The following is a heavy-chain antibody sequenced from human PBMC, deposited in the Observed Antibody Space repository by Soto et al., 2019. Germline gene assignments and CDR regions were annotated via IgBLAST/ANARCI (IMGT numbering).Heavy chain of an antibody. J-gene: IGHJ5*02. CDR3: ARDNQQLAYNWFDP. CDR2: IYYSGST. CDR1: GGPIIRGDYS. V-gene: IGHV4-30-4*01. D-gene: IGHD6-13*01. Sequence: TLSLTCTVSGGPIIRGDYSWSLVLQPPVRCLEWIGYIYYSGSTCYNPSLKSRVTIAVDTSKNQFSLKLSSVTAADTAVYYCARDNQQLAYNWFDPWGQGTLVTVSS.